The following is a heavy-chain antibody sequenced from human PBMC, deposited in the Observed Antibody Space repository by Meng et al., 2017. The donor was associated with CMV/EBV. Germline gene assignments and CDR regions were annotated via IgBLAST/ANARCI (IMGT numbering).Heavy chain of an antibody. J-gene: IGHJ4*02. CDR3: ARAYDE. Sequence: GSRRLSCEASGFTFSSYWMHWVRQAPGKGLVWVSEINRDATTTMYAESVKGRFTISRDNAKNTLYLQMNGLRAEDTAVYYCARAYDEWGRGTLVTVSS. V-gene: IGHV3-74*03. CDR2: INRDATTT. CDR1: GFTFSSYW.